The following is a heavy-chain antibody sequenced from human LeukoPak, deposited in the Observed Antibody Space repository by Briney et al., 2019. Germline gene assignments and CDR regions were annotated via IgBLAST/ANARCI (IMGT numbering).Heavy chain of an antibody. D-gene: IGHD3-22*01. CDR2: IRSKANSYAT. CDR1: GFTFSGSA. J-gene: IGHJ4*02. Sequence: PGGSLKLSCAASGFTFSGSAMHWVRQASGKGLEWVGRIRSKANSYATAYAASVKGGFTISRDDSKNTAYLQMNSLKTEDTAVYYCTTYYDSSGYGPFVDWGQGTLVTVSS. CDR3: TTYYDSSGYGPFVD. V-gene: IGHV3-73*01.